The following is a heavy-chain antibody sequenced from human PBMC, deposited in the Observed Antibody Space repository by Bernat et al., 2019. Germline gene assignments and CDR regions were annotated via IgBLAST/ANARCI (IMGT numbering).Heavy chain of an antibody. CDR2: ISGSGGST. CDR1: GFTFSSYA. V-gene: IGHV3-23*01. D-gene: IGHD3-16*02. CDR3: AKVMITFGGVIENFDY. J-gene: IGHJ4*02. Sequence: EVQLLESGGGLVQPGGSLRLSCAASGFTFSSYALRWVRQAPGKGLKWISAISGSGGSTYYADSVKGRFTISRDISKNTLYLQMNSLRAEDTAVYYCAKVMITFGGVIENFDYWGQGTLVTVSS.